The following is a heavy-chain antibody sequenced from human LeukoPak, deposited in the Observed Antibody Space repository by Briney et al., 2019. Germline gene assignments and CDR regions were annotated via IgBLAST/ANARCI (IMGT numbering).Heavy chain of an antibody. CDR1: GYTFTSYG. CDR3: ARGRPGYYYDSSGYYYFPNGFRH. D-gene: IGHD3-22*01. CDR2: ISAYNGNT. Sequence: ASVKVSCKASGYTFTSYGISWVRQAPGQGLEWMGWISAYNGNTNYAQKLQGRVTMTTDTSTSTAYMELRSLRSDDTAVYYCARGRPGYYYDSSGYYYFPNGFRHWGQGTLVTVSS. V-gene: IGHV1-18*01. J-gene: IGHJ1*01.